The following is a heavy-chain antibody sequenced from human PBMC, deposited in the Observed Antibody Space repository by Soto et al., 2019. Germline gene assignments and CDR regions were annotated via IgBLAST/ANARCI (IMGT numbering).Heavy chain of an antibody. D-gene: IGHD3-3*01. CDR1: GGSFSGYY. Sequence: PSETLSLTCAVYGGSFSGYYWSWIRQPPGKGLEWIGEINHSGSTNYNPSLKSRVTISVDTSKNQFSLKLSSVTAEDTAVYYCARARPLIPVVYDFGSGPHLPYFDYWGQGTLVTVSS. J-gene: IGHJ4*02. V-gene: IGHV4-34*01. CDR3: ARARPLIPVVYDFGSGPHLPYFDY. CDR2: INHSGST.